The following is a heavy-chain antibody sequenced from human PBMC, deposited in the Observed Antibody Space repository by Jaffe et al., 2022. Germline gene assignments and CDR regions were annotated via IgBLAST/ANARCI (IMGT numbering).Heavy chain of an antibody. Sequence: EVQLVESGGGLVKPGGSLRLSCAASGFTFSSYSMNWVRQAPGKGLEWVSSISSSSSYIYYADSVKGRFTISRDNAKNSLYLQMNSLRAEDTAVYYCAREYNWNYGPFDPWGQGTLVTVSS. J-gene: IGHJ5*02. CDR1: GFTFSSYS. CDR3: AREYNWNYGPFDP. D-gene: IGHD1-7*01. CDR2: ISSSSSYI. V-gene: IGHV3-21*01.